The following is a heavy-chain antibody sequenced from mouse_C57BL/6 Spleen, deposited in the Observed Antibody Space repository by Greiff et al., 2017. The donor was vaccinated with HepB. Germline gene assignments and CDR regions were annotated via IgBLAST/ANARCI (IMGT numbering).Heavy chain of an antibody. CDR1: VYTFPSYW. D-gene: IGHD2-5*01. CDR2: INPSSGYT. CDR3: ARNSKYAMDY. Sequence: QVQLQQSAAELAKPGASVKLSCKASVYTFPSYWMHWVKQRPGQGLEWIGYINPSSGYTKYNQKFKDKATLTADKSSSTAYMQLSSLTYEDSAVYYYARNSKYAMDYWCHGTSATVSS. J-gene: IGHJ4*01. V-gene: IGHV1-7*01.